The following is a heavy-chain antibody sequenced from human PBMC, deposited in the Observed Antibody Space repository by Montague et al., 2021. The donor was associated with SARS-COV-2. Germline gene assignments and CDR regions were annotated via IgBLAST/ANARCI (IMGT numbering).Heavy chain of an antibody. D-gene: IGHD3-9*01. V-gene: IGHV6-1*01. J-gene: IGHJ3*02. CDR3: ASSGITLTGLDAFDI. CDR1: GDSVSSKSVA. CDR2: TYYRSKWDS. Sequence: CAISGDSVSSKSVAWNWLTQSPSRGLEWLGRTYYRSKWDSDYAESVKRRLVITPDTSKNQVSLQLNSVIPEDTAVYFCASSGITLTGLDAFDIWGQGTMVTVPS.